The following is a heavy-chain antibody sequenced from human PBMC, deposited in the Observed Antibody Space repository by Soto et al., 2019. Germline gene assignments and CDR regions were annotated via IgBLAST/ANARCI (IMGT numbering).Heavy chain of an antibody. CDR1: GYTFTSYD. Sequence: GXSVKVSCKASGYTFTSYDINWVRQATGQRLERMRWMNPNSGNTGYSQKFQGRVTITRDTSASTAYMELSSLRSEDTAVYYCARDSEYYDFWSGYPPALDYWGQGTLVTVSS. J-gene: IGHJ4*02. CDR2: MNPNSGNT. CDR3: ARDSEYYDFWSGYPPALDY. V-gene: IGHV1-8*01. D-gene: IGHD3-3*01.